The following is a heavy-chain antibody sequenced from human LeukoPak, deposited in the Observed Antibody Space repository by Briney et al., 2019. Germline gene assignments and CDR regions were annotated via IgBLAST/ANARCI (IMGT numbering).Heavy chain of an antibody. J-gene: IGHJ4*02. CDR1: XLTFSTYA. V-gene: IGHV3-23*01. CDR2: ISPSGRST. D-gene: IGHD6-6*01. CDR3: AKGHSSQTYFDY. Sequence: GGSLRLSCAASXLTFSTYAMAWARQAPGKGLEWVSNISPSGRSTYYTDSVKGRYTISRDNSKNTLYLQINSLRVEDTAVYYCAKGHSSQTYFDYWGQGTLVTVSS.